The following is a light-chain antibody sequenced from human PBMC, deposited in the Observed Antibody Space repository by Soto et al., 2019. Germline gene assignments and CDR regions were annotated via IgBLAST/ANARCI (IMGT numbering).Light chain of an antibody. Sequence: EIVMTQSPATLSVSPGERATLSCRASQSVRSKLAWYHQKPAQPPRLLLYGASTTATGIRARFSGSGSGTEFTLTIRGLESEAFGFYYCQQYNNGRTFGQGTKVEI. CDR1: QSVRSK. CDR2: GAS. V-gene: IGKV3-15*01. CDR3: QQYNNGRT. J-gene: IGKJ1*01.